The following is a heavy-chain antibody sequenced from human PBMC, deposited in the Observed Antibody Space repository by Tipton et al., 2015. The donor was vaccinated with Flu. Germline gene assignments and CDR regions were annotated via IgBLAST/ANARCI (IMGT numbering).Heavy chain of an antibody. CDR3: ARGRDNAFDV. CDR2: AYSRSKRSI. D-gene: IGHD1-14*01. J-gene: IGHJ3*01. Sequence: GLVKPSQTLSLTCVISGDSVSTFGAAWNWIRQSPSGGLEWLGRAYSRSKRSIDYAVSVRSRLTINVDTSKNHVSLQLNSVTPEDTSVYYCARGRDNAFDVWGPGTKVIVSS. CDR1: GDSVSTFGAA. V-gene: IGHV6-1*01.